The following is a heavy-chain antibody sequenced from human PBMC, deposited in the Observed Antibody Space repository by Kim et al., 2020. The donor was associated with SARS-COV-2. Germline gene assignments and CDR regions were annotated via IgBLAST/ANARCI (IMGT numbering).Heavy chain of an antibody. CDR2: INSDGSST. CDR3: ARGGVRGGMDV. V-gene: IGHV3-74*01. J-gene: IGHJ6*02. CDR1: GFTFSSYW. D-gene: IGHD3-10*01. Sequence: GGSLRLSCAASGFTFSSYWMHWVRQAPGKGLVWVSRINSDGSSTSYADSVKGRFTISRDNAKNTLYLQMNSLRAEDTAVYYCARGGVRGGMDVWGQGTTVTVSS.